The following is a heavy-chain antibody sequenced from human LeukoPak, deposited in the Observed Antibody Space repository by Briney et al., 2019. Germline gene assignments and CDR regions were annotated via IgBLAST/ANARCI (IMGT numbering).Heavy chain of an antibody. CDR3: ARGYDFWSGYYPPYFDY. CDR1: GGSISSYY. D-gene: IGHD3-3*01. Sequence: SETLSLTCTVSGGSISSYYWSWIRQPPGKGLEWIGYIYYSGSTNYNPSLKSRVTISVETSKNQFSLKLSSVTAADTAVYYCARGYDFWSGYYPPYFDYWGQGTLVTVSS. CDR2: IYYSGST. V-gene: IGHV4-59*01. J-gene: IGHJ4*02.